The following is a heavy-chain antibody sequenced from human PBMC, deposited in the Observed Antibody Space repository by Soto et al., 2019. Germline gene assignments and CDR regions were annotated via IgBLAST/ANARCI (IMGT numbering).Heavy chain of an antibody. Sequence: PGGSLRLSCAASGFTFCDYYMNWVRHAPGKGLEWVSSISSSSTIYYADSVKGRFTISRDNAKNSLYLQMNSLRAEDTAVYYCARDRRITIFGDYYYYYDMDVWGQGTTVTVSS. V-gene: IGHV3-11*04. CDR1: GFTFCDYY. D-gene: IGHD3-3*01. CDR2: ISSSSTI. CDR3: ARDRRITIFGDYYYYYDMDV. J-gene: IGHJ6*02.